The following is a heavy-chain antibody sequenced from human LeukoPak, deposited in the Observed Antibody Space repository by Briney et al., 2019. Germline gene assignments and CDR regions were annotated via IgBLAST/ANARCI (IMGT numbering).Heavy chain of an antibody. V-gene: IGHV4-39*01. CDR1: GGSISSSSYY. CDR3: ARHQPNYYDSSGYYYYYGMDV. CDR2: IYYSGST. J-gene: IGHJ6*02. Sequence: SETLSLTCTVSGGSISSSSYYWGWIRQPPGKGLEWIGSIYYSGSTYYNPSLKSRVTISVDTSKNQFSLKLSSVTAADTAVYYCARHQPNYYDSSGYYYYYGMDVWGQGTTVTVSS. D-gene: IGHD3-22*01.